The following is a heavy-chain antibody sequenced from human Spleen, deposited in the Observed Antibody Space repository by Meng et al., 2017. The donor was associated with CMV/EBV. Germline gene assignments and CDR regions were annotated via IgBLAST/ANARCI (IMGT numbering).Heavy chain of an antibody. V-gene: IGHV3-48*04. D-gene: IGHD1-7*01. CDR3: ARDGKITGTSDGFDY. CDR1: GFTFSSYS. Sequence: GGSLRLSCAASGFTFSSYSMNWVRQAPGKGLEWVSYISSSSSTIYYADSVKGRFTISRDNAKNTLYLQMNSLRAEDTAVYYCARDGKITGTSDGFDYWGQGTLVTVSS. CDR2: ISSSSSTI. J-gene: IGHJ4*02.